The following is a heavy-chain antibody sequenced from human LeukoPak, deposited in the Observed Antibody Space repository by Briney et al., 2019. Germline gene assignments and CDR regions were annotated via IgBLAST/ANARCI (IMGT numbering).Heavy chain of an antibody. Sequence: GGSLRLSCAASGFTFSRLWMSWVRQAPGKGLEWVAIMNEDGSQKYYVDSVKGRFTISRDNAKNSLYLQMDGLRAEDTAVYYCARSGSAGSVDYRGQGTLVTVSS. CDR1: GFTFSRLW. J-gene: IGHJ4*02. CDR2: MNEDGSQK. D-gene: IGHD6-19*01. V-gene: IGHV3-7*05. CDR3: ARSGSAGSVDY.